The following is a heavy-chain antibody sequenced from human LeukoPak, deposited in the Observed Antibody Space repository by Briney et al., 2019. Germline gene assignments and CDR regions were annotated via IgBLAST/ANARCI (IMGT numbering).Heavy chain of an antibody. V-gene: IGHV3-23*01. CDR2: ISGSGGST. CDR3: AKDDAWLRFGE. CDR1: GFTFSSYG. Sequence: AGGTLRLSCAASGFTFSSYGMSWVRQAPGKGPEWVSAISGSGGSTYYADSVKGRFTISRDNSKNTPYLEVISLTAEDTAVYYCAKDDAWLRFGEWSQGTLVTVSS. D-gene: IGHD3-10*01. J-gene: IGHJ4*02.